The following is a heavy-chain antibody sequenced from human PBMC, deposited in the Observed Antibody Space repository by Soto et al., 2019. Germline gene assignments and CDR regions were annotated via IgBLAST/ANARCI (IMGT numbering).Heavy chain of an antibody. CDR1: GGSISSSSYY. Sequence: SETLSLTCTVSGGSISSSSYYWGWIRQPPGKGLEWIGSIYYSGSTYYNPSLKSRVTISVDTSKNQFSLKLSSVTAADTAVYYCASRQLVPTFDYWGQGTLVTVS. CDR2: IYYSGST. J-gene: IGHJ4*02. D-gene: IGHD6-13*01. V-gene: IGHV4-39*01. CDR3: ASRQLVPTFDY.